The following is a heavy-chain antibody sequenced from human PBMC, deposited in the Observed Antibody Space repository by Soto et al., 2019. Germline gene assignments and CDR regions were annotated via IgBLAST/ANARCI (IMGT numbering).Heavy chain of an antibody. Sequence: KQSQTLSLTCAISGDSVSSNSAAWNWIRQYPSRGLEWLGRTYYRSKWNNDYAVSVKSRITINPDTSKNQFSLQLNSVTPEDTAVYYCARDRYDAFDIWGQGTMVTVSS. CDR1: GDSVSSNSAA. CDR3: ARDRYDAFDI. V-gene: IGHV6-1*01. CDR2: TYYRSKWNN. J-gene: IGHJ3*02.